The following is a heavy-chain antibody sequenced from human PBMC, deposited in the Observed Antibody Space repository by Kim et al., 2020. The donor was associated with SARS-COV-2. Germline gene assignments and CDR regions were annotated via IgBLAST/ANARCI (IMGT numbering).Heavy chain of an antibody. CDR3: ARGVRTISNCDD. D-gene: IGHD3-9*01. Sequence: ASVKVSCKASGYTFTSYDLNWVRQATGQGLEWMGWMNPNIGNPGNAQKIQGRVTMTMDPSITTAYMELSSLRSGDTAVYYCARGVRTISNCDDWGRGTLVTVPA. V-gene: IGHV1-8*01. CDR2: MNPNIGNP. J-gene: IGHJ4*02. CDR1: GYTFTSYD.